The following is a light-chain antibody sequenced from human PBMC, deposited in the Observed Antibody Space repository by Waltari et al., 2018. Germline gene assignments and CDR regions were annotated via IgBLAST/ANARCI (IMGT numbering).Light chain of an antibody. CDR3: SSYTTSSTPGV. CDR1: SSDVGGYNY. J-gene: IGLJ2*01. Sequence: QSALTQPASVSGSPGQSITISCTGTSSDVGGYNYVSWYQQHPGKAPNLMIYEVSKWPSGVSSRFSGSKSGTTASLTISGLQADDEAEYYCSSYTTSSTPGVFGGGTKLTVL. CDR2: EVS. V-gene: IGLV2-14*01.